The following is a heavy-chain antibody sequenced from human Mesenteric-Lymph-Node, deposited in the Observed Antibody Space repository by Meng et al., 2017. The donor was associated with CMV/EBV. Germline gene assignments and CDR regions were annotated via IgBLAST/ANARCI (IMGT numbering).Heavy chain of an antibody. J-gene: IGHJ4*02. CDR1: GYTFTNYA. CDR2: SNTNTGNP. Sequence: CKASGYTFTNYAVSWVRQAPGQGLEWMGWSNTNTGNPTSAQRFTGRFVFSLDTSVSTAYLQISGLKAEDTGVYYCARVVGHHLSYYFDYWGQGTLVTVSS. CDR3: ARVVGHHLSYYFDY. V-gene: IGHV7-4-1*02.